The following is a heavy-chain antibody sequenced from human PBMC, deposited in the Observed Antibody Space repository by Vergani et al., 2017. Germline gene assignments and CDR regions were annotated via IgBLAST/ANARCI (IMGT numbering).Heavy chain of an antibody. J-gene: IGHJ4*02. V-gene: IGHV3-48*01. CDR2: ISGVGDTI. Sequence: VQLVESGGGVVQRGGSLRLSCAVSGFTFPSYSMNWVRQAPGKGLEWVSYISGVGDTINYADSVKGRFTISRDNSLHLQMNSLRVEDTAVYYCARGIVGGLEFDNWGQGTLVTVSS. D-gene: IGHD1-26*01. CDR3: ARGIVGGLEFDN. CDR1: GFTFPSYS.